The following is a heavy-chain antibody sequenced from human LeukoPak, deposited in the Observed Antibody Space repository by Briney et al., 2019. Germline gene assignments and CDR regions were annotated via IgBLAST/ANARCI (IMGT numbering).Heavy chain of an antibody. CDR1: GASITTTNFW. V-gene: IGHV4-61*01. CDR3: ARYGLVEFRNAFQY. CDR2: IHDRGYD. Sequence: SETLSLTCSVSGASITTTNFWWTWLRQSPGRGLEWIGYIHDRGYDNYNPALESRATLSVDTSKNQFSLKLNSVTAADTAVYYCARYGLVEFRNAFQYWGQGILVSVSS. J-gene: IGHJ1*01. D-gene: IGHD6-6*01.